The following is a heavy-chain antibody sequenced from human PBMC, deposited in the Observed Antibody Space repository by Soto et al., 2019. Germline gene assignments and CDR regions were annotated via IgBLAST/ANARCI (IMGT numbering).Heavy chain of an antibody. Sequence: QVQLVESGGGVVQAGRSLRLSCAASGFTFRSYAMHWVRQAPGKGLEWVAGISYDGSNKYYAVSVKGRLTISRDNSKNKLYLEMESLRTEDRAVYYCLRGAKGVAAHPQLSWGQGTLVTVSS. CDR2: ISYDGSNK. CDR1: GFTFRSYA. D-gene: IGHD6-25*01. J-gene: IGHJ4*02. CDR3: LRGAKGVAAHPQLS. V-gene: IGHV3-30*01.